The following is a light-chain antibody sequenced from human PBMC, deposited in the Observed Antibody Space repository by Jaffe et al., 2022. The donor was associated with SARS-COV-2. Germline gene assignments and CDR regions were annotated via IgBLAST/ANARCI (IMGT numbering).Light chain of an antibody. Sequence: DIQLTQSPSFLSASVGDRVTITCRASQGISSYLAWYQQKPGKAPNLLIYATSTLQTGVPSRFSGSGSGTEFTLTISSLQPEDFATYYCQQLTSYPLTFGGGTEVEIK. J-gene: IGKJ4*01. V-gene: IGKV1-9*01. CDR3: QQLTSYPLT. CDR1: QGISSY. CDR2: ATS.